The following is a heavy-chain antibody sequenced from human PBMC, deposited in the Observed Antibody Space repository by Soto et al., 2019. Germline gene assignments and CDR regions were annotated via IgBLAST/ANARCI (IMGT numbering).Heavy chain of an antibody. CDR1: GFAFSNYA. V-gene: IGHV3-23*01. J-gene: IGHJ4*02. Sequence: GGSLRLSCGASGFAFSNYAMSWVRQAPGKGLEWVSIISRSGSTTYYADSVTGRFTISRDNSKNTLFLQMNSLRAEDTAVYYCAKDRDYGADFDYWGQGTLVTVSS. CDR3: AKDRDYGADFDY. D-gene: IGHD4-17*01. CDR2: ISRSGSTT.